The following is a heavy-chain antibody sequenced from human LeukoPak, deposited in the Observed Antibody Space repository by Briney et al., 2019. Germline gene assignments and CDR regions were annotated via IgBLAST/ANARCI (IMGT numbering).Heavy chain of an antibody. V-gene: IGHV1-18*01. CDR1: GYTFTSYG. Sequence: RASVKVSCKASGYTFTSYGISWVRQAPGQGLEWMRWISAYNGNTNYAQKLQGRVTMTTDTSTSTAYMELRSLRSDDTAVYYCARDQDTIFGVVTHYYWGQGTLVTVSS. CDR2: ISAYNGNT. D-gene: IGHD3-3*01. CDR3: ARDQDTIFGVVTHYY. J-gene: IGHJ4*02.